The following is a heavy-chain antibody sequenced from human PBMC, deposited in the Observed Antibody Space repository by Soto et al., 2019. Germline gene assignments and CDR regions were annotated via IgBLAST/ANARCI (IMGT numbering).Heavy chain of an antibody. CDR2: ISYSGST. CDR1: GGSISSGGFY. Sequence: PSETLSLTCTVSGGSISSGGFYWNWIRQPPGKGLEWVGYISYSGSTFYNPSLKSRITISVDTSKNQFSLNLASMTAADTAVYFCARAPAITPYDSWGQGTLVTVSS. D-gene: IGHD2-21*01. CDR3: ARAPAITPYDS. J-gene: IGHJ4*02. V-gene: IGHV4-30-4*01.